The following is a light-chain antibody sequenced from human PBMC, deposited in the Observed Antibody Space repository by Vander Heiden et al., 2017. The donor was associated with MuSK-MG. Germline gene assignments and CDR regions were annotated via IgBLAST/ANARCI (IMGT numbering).Light chain of an antibody. J-gene: IGKJ2*01. CDR2: YAS. CDR3: HQSSSLPYT. Sequence: IFLTDSLCFPSVPPKEKVTINCRASQSIGSSLHWYQQKSDQSPKLLIKYASQSFSGVPSRFTASGSGTDFTLNITILEAEDAATYYCHQSSSLPYTFGQGTKLEIK. CDR1: QSIGSS. V-gene: IGKV6-21*01.